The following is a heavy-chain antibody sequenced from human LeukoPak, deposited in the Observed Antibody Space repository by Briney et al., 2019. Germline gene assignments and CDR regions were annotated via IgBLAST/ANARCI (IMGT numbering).Heavy chain of an antibody. CDR3: AKLIAVAGTDDY. CDR2: ISDTGDST. CDR1: GFTFSSYA. J-gene: IGHJ4*02. V-gene: IGHV3-23*01. Sequence: PGGSLRLSCAASGFTFSSYAMSWVRQAPGKGLEWVSSISDTGDSTYYADSVKGRFTISRDNSKNTLYLQMNSLRAEDTAVYYCAKLIAVAGTDDYWGQGTLVTVS. D-gene: IGHD6-19*01.